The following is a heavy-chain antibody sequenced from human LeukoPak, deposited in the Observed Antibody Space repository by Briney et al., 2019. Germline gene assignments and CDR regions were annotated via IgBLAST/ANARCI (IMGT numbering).Heavy chain of an antibody. J-gene: IGHJ3*02. V-gene: IGHV4-59*08. CDR1: GGSISSYY. CDR3: ARLGLPNAFDI. D-gene: IGHD2-15*01. CDR2: FHYSGST. Sequence: SETLSLTCTVSGGSISSYYWIWIRQPPGKGLEFIGYFHYSGSTNYNPSLQSRLTISVDPSKKQFSLNLSAVTAADTAVYYCARLGLPNAFDIWGQGTMVTVSS.